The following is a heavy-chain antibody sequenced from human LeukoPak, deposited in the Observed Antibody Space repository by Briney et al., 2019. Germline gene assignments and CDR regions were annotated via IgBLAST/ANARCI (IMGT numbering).Heavy chain of an antibody. CDR3: ARGWSGTARRTKQAMGGFDY. V-gene: IGHV4-34*01. Sequence: PSETLSLSCAVSGGSFSGYYLSWIRQAPGQGLEWIWVINHSGSTNYNPSLKSRGTISVDAYKNQFSLQLNFVTAADTAVYYCARGWSGTARRTKQAMGGFDYWGQGTLVTVSS. J-gene: IGHJ4*02. CDR2: INHSGST. CDR1: GGSFSGYY. D-gene: IGHD6-6*01.